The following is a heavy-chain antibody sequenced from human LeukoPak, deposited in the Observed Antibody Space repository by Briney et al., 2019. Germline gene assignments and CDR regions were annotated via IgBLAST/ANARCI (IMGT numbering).Heavy chain of an antibody. D-gene: IGHD2-15*01. J-gene: IGHJ4*02. CDR3: AKDLSVFSLAATPPY. V-gene: IGHV3-23*01. Sequence: GGSLRLSCAAPGFTFSSYAMSWVRQAPGKGLEWVSAISGSGGSSYYADSVKGRFTISRDNSKNTLYLQMNSLRAEDTAVYYCAKDLSVFSLAATPPYWGQGTLVTVSS. CDR1: GFTFSSYA. CDR2: ISGSGGSS.